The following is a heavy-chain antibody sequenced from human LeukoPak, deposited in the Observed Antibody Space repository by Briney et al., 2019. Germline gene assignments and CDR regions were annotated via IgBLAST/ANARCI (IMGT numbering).Heavy chain of an antibody. J-gene: IGHJ6*02. CDR3: AKIEGLVRGVSLPLYYYGMDV. V-gene: IGHV3-23*01. CDR2: ISGSGGST. CDR1: GFTFSSYA. D-gene: IGHD3-10*01. Sequence: GGSLRLSCAAFGFTFSSYAMSWVRQAPGKGLEWVSAISGSGGSTYYADSVKGRFTISRDNSKNTLYLQMNSLRAEDTAVYYCAKIEGLVRGVSLPLYYYGMDVWGQGTTVTVSS.